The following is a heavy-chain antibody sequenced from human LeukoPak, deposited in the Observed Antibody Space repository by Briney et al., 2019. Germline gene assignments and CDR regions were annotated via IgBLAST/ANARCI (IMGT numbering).Heavy chain of an antibody. CDR3: ARGNIAALSAYYYYYMDV. Sequence: GGSLGLSCAASGFTFSSYSMNWVRQAPGKGLEWVSYISSSSSTIYYADSVKGRFTISRDNAKNSLYLQMNSLRAEDTAVYYCARGNIAALSAYYYYYMDVWGKGTTVTVSS. J-gene: IGHJ6*03. V-gene: IGHV3-48*01. CDR2: ISSSSSTI. D-gene: IGHD6-6*01. CDR1: GFTFSSYS.